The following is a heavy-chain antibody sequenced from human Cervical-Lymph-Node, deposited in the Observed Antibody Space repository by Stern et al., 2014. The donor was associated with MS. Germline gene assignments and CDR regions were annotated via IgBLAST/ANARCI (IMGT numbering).Heavy chain of an antibody. CDR2: IWYDGSNK. J-gene: IGHJ4*02. CDR1: GFTFSSYG. CDR3: ARERILEGLDY. V-gene: IGHV3-33*01. Sequence: VQLVESGRGVVQPGRSLRLSCAASGFTFSSYGMHWVRQAPGQGLEWVAVIWYDGSNKYYADSVKGRFTISRDNSKNTLYLQMNSLRAEDTAVYYCARERILEGLDYWGQGTLVTVSS. D-gene: IGHD3-3*01.